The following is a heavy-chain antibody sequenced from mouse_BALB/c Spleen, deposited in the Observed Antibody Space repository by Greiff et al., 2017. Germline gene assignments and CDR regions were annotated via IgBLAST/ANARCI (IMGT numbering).Heavy chain of an antibody. CDR3: ARQGGNYVFDY. V-gene: IGHV5-6-2*01. CDR2: INSNGGST. CDR1: GFTFSSYY. D-gene: IGHD2-1*01. J-gene: IGHJ2*01. Sequence: EVQVVESGGGLVKLGGSLKLSCAASGFTFSSYYMSWVRQTPEKRLELVAAINSNGGSTYYPDTVKGRFTISRDNAKNTLYLQMSSLKSEDTALYYCARQGGNYVFDYWGQGTTLTVSS.